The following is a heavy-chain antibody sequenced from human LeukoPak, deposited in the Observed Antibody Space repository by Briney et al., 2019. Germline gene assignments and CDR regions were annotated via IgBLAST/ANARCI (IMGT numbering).Heavy chain of an antibody. J-gene: IGHJ4*02. Sequence: ASVKVSCKASGYTFTGYYMHWVRQAPGQGLEWMGWINPNSGGTNYAQKFQGRVTMTRDTSISTAYMELSRLRSDDTAVYYCARHRHGRSRHFDYWGQGTLVTVSS. V-gene: IGHV1-2*02. CDR3: ARHRHGRSRHFDY. CDR2: INPNSGGT. CDR1: GYTFTGYY. D-gene: IGHD1-14*01.